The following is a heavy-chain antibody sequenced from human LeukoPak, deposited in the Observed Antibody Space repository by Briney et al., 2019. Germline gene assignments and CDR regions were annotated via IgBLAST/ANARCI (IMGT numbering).Heavy chain of an antibody. CDR3: ASWYYDILTGFLADY. D-gene: IGHD3-9*01. J-gene: IGHJ4*02. CDR1: RFTFSSYW. CDR2: IKQDGSEK. Sequence: GSLRLSCTASRFTFSSYWMSWVRPAPGKGLEWVANIKQDGSEKYYVDSVKGRFTISRDNAKNSLYLQMNSLRAEDTAVYYCASWYYDILTGFLADYWGQGTLVTVSS. V-gene: IGHV3-7*01.